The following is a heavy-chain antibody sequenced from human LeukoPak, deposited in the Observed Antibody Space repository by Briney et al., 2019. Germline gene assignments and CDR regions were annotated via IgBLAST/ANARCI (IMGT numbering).Heavy chain of an antibody. CDR2: IYYSGST. Sequence: SETLSLTCTVSGGSISSGGYYWSWIRQHPGKGLEWIGYIYYSGSTYYNPSLKSRVTISVDTSKNQFSLKLSSVTAADTAVYYCAGGGRRFGELLSEDYWGQGTPVTVSS. J-gene: IGHJ4*02. CDR3: AGGGRRFGELLSEDY. D-gene: IGHD3-10*01. V-gene: IGHV4-31*03. CDR1: GGSISSGGYY.